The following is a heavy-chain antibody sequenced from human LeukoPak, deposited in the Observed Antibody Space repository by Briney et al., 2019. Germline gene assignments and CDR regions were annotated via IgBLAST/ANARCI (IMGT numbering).Heavy chain of an antibody. Sequence: GGSLRLSCAASGFTFSRYAMSWVRQAPGKGLEWVSVIYSGGSTYYADSVKGRFTISRDNSKNTLYLQMNSLRAEDTAVYYCARDLVYAGATTVEGWGQGTLVTVSS. J-gene: IGHJ4*02. V-gene: IGHV3-66*01. CDR3: ARDLVYAGATTVEG. CDR2: IYSGGST. D-gene: IGHD1-26*01. CDR1: GFTFSRYA.